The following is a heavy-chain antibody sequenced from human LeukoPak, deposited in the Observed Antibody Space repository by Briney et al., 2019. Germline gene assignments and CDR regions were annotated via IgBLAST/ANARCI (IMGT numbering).Heavy chain of an antibody. J-gene: IGHJ3*02. CDR1: GFAVSNNY. CDR3: AREGHDRYAFDI. Sequence: GGSLRLSCAASGFAVSNNYMSWVRQAPGKGLDWVSIIYSGGSTYYADSVKGRFTISRDNSKNTLYLQMNSLGAEDTAVYYCAREGHDRYAFDIWGHGTMVTVSS. D-gene: IGHD3-22*01. V-gene: IGHV3-53*01. CDR2: IYSGGST.